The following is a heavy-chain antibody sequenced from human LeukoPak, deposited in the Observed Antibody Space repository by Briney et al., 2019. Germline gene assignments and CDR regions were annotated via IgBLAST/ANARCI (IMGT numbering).Heavy chain of an antibody. CDR1: GFTFSSYE. J-gene: IGHJ4*02. CDR2: ISSSGSTI. CDR3: ARDYDYGDYVDY. Sequence: GGSLRLSCAASGFTFSSYEMNWVRQAPGKGLEWVSYISSSGSTIYYADSVKGRFTISRDNAKNSLYLQMNSLRAEDTAVYYCARDYDYGDYVDYWGQGTLVTVSS. V-gene: IGHV3-48*03. D-gene: IGHD4-17*01.